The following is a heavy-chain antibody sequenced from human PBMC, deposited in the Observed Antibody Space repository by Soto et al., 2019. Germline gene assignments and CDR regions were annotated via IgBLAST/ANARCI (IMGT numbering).Heavy chain of an antibody. J-gene: IGHJ4*01. CDR3: ARVHVMVVAGSTFDY. CDR2: INHSGST. Sequence: PSETLSLTCGVYGGSFSNYYWTWIRQPPGKGLEWIGEINHSGSTNYNPSLKTRVTISVDTSKNQFSLKLTSVTAADTAVYYCARVHVMVVAGSTFDYWGHGTLVTVSS. V-gene: IGHV4-34*01. D-gene: IGHD6-19*01. CDR1: GGSFSNYY.